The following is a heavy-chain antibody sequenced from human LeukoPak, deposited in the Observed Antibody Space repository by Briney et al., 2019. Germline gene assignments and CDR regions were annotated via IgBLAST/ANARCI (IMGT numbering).Heavy chain of an antibody. CDR2: IYSGGST. Sequence: GGSLRLSCAAPGFTVSSNYMSWVRQAPGKGLEWVSVIYSGGSTYYADSVKGRFTISRDNSKNTLYLQMNSLRAEDTAVYYCARGGITTLFDCWGQGTLVTVSS. D-gene: IGHD1-26*01. V-gene: IGHV3-53*01. CDR3: ARGGITTLFDC. CDR1: GFTVSSNY. J-gene: IGHJ4*02.